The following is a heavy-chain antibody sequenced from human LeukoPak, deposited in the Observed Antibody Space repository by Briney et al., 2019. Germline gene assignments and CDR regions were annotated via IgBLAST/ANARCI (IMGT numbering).Heavy chain of an antibody. D-gene: IGHD3-10*01. CDR2: IYTSGST. J-gene: IGHJ6*04. V-gene: IGHV4-4*07. CDR3: ARDGGGFYYGSGSTKMDV. Sequence: SETLSLTCTVSGVSISSYFWSGLRQPAGKGLEGVGRIYTSGSTNYNSSLKSRVTMSVDTSKNQFSLKLSSVTAADTAVYYCARDGGGFYYGSGSTKMDVWGKGTTVTVSS. CDR1: GVSISSYF.